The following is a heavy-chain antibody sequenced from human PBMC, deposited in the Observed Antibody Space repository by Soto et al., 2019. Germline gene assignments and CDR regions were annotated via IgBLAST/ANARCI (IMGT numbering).Heavy chain of an antibody. J-gene: IGHJ1*01. Sequence: EVQLVESGGGLVQPGESLRLSCAASGLTFRSYWMHWVRQAPGKGLVWVSRINTDGSVAMYVDSVKGRFTISRDNAKNTLFLPMNSLRAEDTAVYYCVRDMQLWRLVSWGQGTLVTVSS. D-gene: IGHD2-21*01. CDR3: VRDMQLWRLVS. V-gene: IGHV3-74*03. CDR2: INTDGSVA. CDR1: GLTFRSYW.